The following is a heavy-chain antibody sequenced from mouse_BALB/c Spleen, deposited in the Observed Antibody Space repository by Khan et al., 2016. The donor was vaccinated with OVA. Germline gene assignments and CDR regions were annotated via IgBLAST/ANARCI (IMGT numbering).Heavy chain of an antibody. J-gene: IGHJ4*01. CDR1: GFSLTDYG. Sequence: QVQLQQPGPGLVAPSQSLSITCTVSGFSLTDYGVSWIRQPPGKGLEWLGVIWGGGNTYYNSALSSRLSISKHNSKSQVFLEMSSLQTDDTAMKYCAKGVWSYCYAVDYWGQGTSVTVSS. CDR3: AKGVWSYCYAVDY. V-gene: IGHV2-6-5*01. CDR2: IWGGGNT.